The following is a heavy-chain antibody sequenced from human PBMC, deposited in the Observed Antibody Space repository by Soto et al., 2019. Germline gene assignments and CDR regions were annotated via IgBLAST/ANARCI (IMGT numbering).Heavy chain of an antibody. D-gene: IGHD3-3*01. CDR2: ISAYNGNT. CDR1: GYTFTSYG. CDR3: ARVSSDFWSGYRPLIVATRGGRYYYGMDV. J-gene: IGHJ6*02. Sequence: QVQLVQSGAEVKKPGASVKVSCKASGYTFTSYGISWVRQAPGQGLEWMGWISAYNGNTNYAQKLQGRVTMTTDTSTSTAYMELRSLRSDDTAVYYCARVSSDFWSGYRPLIVATRGGRYYYGMDVWGQGTTVTVSS. V-gene: IGHV1-18*04.